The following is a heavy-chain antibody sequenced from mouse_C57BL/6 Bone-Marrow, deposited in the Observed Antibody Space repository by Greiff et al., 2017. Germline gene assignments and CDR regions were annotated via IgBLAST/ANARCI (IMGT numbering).Heavy chain of an antibody. Sequence: VQLQQPGTELVKPGASVKLSCKASGYTFTSYWMHWVKQRPGQGLEWIGNINPSNGGTNYNEKFKSKATLTVDKSSSTAYMQLSSLTSDDSAVYYCAREGVYYDYGGAYFDYWGQGTTLTVSS. CDR1: GYTFTSYW. D-gene: IGHD2-4*01. J-gene: IGHJ2*01. CDR2: INPSNGGT. V-gene: IGHV1-53*01. CDR3: AREGVYYDYGGAYFDY.